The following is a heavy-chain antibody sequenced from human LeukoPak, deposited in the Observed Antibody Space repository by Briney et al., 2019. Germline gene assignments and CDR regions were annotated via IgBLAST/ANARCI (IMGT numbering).Heavy chain of an antibody. Sequence: SETLSLTCTVSGGSFSSYYWTWIRQPPGEGLEWIGYIDYSGNTNYSPSLKSRVTISVDTSMNQFSLKLRFLTAADTAVYYCARVGSWYYFDYWGQGTLVTVSS. CDR2: IDYSGNT. J-gene: IGHJ4*02. CDR3: ARVGSWYYFDY. CDR1: GGSFSSYY. D-gene: IGHD6-13*01. V-gene: IGHV4-59*01.